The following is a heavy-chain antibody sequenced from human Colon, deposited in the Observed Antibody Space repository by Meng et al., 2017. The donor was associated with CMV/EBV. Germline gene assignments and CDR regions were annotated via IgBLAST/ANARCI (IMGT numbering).Heavy chain of an antibody. CDR1: GFTFYTYW. CDR2: ISSSGSNT. D-gene: IGHD2-2*02. CDR3: VKGRGFCSANSCYNWFDP. Sequence: GESLKISCGVSGFTFYTYWMTWVRQAPGKGPEWVAVISSSGSNTFYADSVKGRFTISRDNSKDTVYLQMNGLRAEDTAFYYCVKGRGFCSANSCYNWFDPWGQGTLVTVSS. J-gene: IGHJ5*02. V-gene: IGHV3-23*01.